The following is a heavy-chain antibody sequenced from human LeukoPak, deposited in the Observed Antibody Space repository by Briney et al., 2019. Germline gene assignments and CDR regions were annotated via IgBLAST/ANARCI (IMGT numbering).Heavy chain of an antibody. Sequence: SETLSLTCTVSGYSISSGYYWGWIRQPPGKGLEWIGSIYHSGSTYYNPSLKSRVTISVDTSKNQFSLKLSSVTAADTAVYYCARQWMATYDYWGQGTLVTVSS. CDR2: IYHSGST. CDR3: ARQWMATYDY. J-gene: IGHJ4*02. V-gene: IGHV4-38-2*02. CDR1: GYSISSGYY. D-gene: IGHD5-24*01.